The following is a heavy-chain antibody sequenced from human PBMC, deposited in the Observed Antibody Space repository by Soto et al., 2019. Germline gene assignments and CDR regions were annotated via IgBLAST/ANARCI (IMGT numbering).Heavy chain of an antibody. J-gene: IGHJ6*02. Sequence: QVQLQESGPGLVKPSETLSLTCTVSGGSVSSGSYYWSWIRQPPGKGLEWIGYIYDSGSTNYNPTLKSRVTISVDTSKNQFSLKLSSVTAADTAVYYCASLYSYGYVSYGMDVWGQGTTVTVSS. CDR2: IYDSGST. D-gene: IGHD5-18*01. V-gene: IGHV4-61*01. CDR1: GGSVSSGSYY. CDR3: ASLYSYGYVSYGMDV.